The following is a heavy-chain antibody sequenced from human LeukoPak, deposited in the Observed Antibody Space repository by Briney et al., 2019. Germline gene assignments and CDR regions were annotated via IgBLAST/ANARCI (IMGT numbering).Heavy chain of an antibody. CDR3: LSAYGDHIYGDH. D-gene: IGHD4-17*01. CDR1: GIIFNTYW. CDR2: IHHSGTT. J-gene: IGHJ4*02. V-gene: IGHV4-4*02. Sequence: PGGSLRLSCGASGIIFNTYWMHWVRQAPGKGLEWIGEIHHSGTTAFKPSLKSRVIMSVDTSTNHFSLKLSSVTAADTAVYYCLSAYGDHIYGDHWGQGTLVIVSS.